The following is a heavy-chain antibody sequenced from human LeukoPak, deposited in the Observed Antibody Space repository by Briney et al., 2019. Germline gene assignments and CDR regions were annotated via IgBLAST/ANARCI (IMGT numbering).Heavy chain of an antibody. CDR1: GGSISSSNW. J-gene: IGHJ3*02. CDR3: GKSNGYGLIDI. Sequence: PSGTLSLTCAVSGGSISSSNWWSWVRPPPGKGLEWIGEIYHSGSTNYNPSLKRRVTISLDTSRNQFSLRLTSVTAADTAVYYCGKSNGYGLIDIWGQGTMVTVSS. V-gene: IGHV4-4*02. D-gene: IGHD3-10*01. CDR2: IYHSGST.